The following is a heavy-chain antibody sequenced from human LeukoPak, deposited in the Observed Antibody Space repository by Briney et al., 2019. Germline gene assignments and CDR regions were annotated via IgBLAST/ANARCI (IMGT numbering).Heavy chain of an antibody. CDR1: GYTFTGYY. Sequence: GASVKVSCKASGYTFTGYYMHWVRQAPGQGLEWMGWINPSSGGTNYAQKLQGRVTMTTDTSTSTAYMELRSLRSDDTAVYYCARDRVPFVLMVYATFDYWGQGTLVTVSS. CDR3: ARDRVPFVLMVYATFDY. V-gene: IGHV1-2*02. CDR2: INPSSGGT. J-gene: IGHJ4*02. D-gene: IGHD2-8*01.